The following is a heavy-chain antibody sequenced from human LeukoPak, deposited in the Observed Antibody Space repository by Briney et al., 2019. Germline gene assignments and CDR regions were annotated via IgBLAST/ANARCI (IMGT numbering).Heavy chain of an antibody. J-gene: IGHJ6*02. CDR1: GYSFTTYW. D-gene: IGHD5-12*01. CDR3: AKWGGGATSYYYYYGMDV. V-gene: IGHV5-51*04. Sequence: GESLKISCKGSGYSFTTYWIGWVRQMPGKGLEWMGIIYPGDSDTRYSPSFQGQVTISADKPISTAYLQWSSLKASDTAIYYCAKWGGGATSYYYYYGMDVWGQGTTVTVSS. CDR2: IYPGDSDT.